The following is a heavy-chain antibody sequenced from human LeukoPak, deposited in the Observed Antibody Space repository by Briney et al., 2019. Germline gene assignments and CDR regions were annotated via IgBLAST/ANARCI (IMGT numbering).Heavy chain of an antibody. D-gene: IGHD3-10*01. CDR3: ASSGGALDP. CDR2: INHSGST. V-gene: IGHV4-34*01. Sequence: SETLSLTCAVYGGSFSGYYWSWIRQPPGKGLEWIGEINHSGSTNYNPSLKSRVTISVDTSKNQFSLKLSSLTAADTAVYYCASSGGALDPWGQGTLVTASS. CDR1: GGSFSGYY. J-gene: IGHJ5*02.